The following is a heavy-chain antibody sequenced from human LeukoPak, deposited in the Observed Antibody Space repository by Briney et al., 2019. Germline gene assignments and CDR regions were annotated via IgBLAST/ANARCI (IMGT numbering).Heavy chain of an antibody. D-gene: IGHD5-18*01. Sequence: GGSLRLSCTASGFTFGDHAMSWVRQAPGKGLGWVGFIRSKGYGGTTEYAASVKGRFTISRDDSKGIAYLQMNSLKIEDTAVYYCTRGPTQQWLYYGMDVWGQGTTVIVSS. J-gene: IGHJ6*02. V-gene: IGHV3-49*04. CDR3: TRGPTQQWLYYGMDV. CDR2: IRSKGYGGTT. CDR1: GFTFGDHA.